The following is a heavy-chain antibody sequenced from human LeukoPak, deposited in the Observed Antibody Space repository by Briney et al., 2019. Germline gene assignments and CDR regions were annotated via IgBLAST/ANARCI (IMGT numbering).Heavy chain of an antibody. D-gene: IGHD3-22*01. V-gene: IGHV3-23*01. CDR1: GFTFSSHA. Sequence: PGGSLRLSCAASGFTFSSHAMSWVRQAPGKGLEWVSAISGSGGSTYYADSVKGRFTISRDNSKNTLYLQMNSLRAEDTAVYYCAKDSREYYDSSGYYYVEAFDIWGQGTMVTVSS. CDR3: AKDSREYYDSSGYYYVEAFDI. J-gene: IGHJ3*02. CDR2: ISGSGGST.